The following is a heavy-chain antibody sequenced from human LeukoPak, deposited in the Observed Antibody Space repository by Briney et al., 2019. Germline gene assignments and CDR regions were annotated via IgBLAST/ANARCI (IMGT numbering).Heavy chain of an antibody. Sequence: TLSLTCAVSGGSIAGGGYSWSWIRQPPGKGLEWIGYIYHSGSTYYNPSLKSRVTMSVDRSKNQFSLKLSSVTAADTAVYYCARSRGTGEDAFDICGQGTMVTVSS. V-gene: IGHV4-30-2*01. CDR1: GGSIAGGGYS. D-gene: IGHD3-10*01. J-gene: IGHJ3*02. CDR2: IYHSGST. CDR3: ARSRGTGEDAFDI.